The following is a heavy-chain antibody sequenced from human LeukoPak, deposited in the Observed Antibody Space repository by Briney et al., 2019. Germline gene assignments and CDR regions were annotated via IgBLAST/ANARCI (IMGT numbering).Heavy chain of an antibody. Sequence: GGSLRLSCAASGFTFSGSAMHWVRQASGKGLEWVGRIRSKANSYATAYAASVKGRFTISRDDSKNTAYLQMNSLKTEDTAVYYCARAHLRPTDYWGRGTLVTVSS. CDR2: IRSKANSYAT. CDR1: GFTFSGSA. CDR3: ARAHLRPTDY. J-gene: IGHJ4*02. D-gene: IGHD6-6*01. V-gene: IGHV3-73*01.